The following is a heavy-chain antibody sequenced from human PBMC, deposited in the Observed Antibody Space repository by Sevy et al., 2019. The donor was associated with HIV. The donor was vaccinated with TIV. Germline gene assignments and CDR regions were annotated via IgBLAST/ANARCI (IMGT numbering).Heavy chain of an antibody. CDR2: ISSSSSYI. V-gene: IGHV3-21*01. J-gene: IGHJ4*02. CDR1: GFTFSSYS. Sequence: GGYLRLSCAASGFTFSSYSMNWVRQAPGKGLEWVSSISSSSSYIYYADSVKGRFTISRDNAKNSLYLQMNSLRAEDTAVYYCAIHQLPRRCFDYWGQGTLVTVSS. D-gene: IGHD2-2*01. CDR3: AIHQLPRRCFDY.